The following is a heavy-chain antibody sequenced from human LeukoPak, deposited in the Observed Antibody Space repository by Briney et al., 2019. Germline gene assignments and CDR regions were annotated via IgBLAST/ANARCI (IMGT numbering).Heavy chain of an antibody. CDR2: IWHSGST. CDR1: GGSISSSSYN. D-gene: IGHD5-12*01. CDR3: ASAPVPGLSGYSYFDN. J-gene: IGHJ4*02. V-gene: IGHV4-39*01. Sequence: SETLSLTCTVSGGSISSSSYNWGSIRQPPGKGLEWTGTIWHSGSTYYNPSLKSRVTISVDTSKNLFSLKLSSVTAADTAVYYCASAPVPGLSGYSYFDNWGQGTLVTVSS.